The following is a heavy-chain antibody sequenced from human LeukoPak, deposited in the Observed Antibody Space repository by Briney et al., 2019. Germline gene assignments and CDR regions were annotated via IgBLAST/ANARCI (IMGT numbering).Heavy chain of an antibody. CDR2: ISYDGSNK. Sequence: GRSQRLSCAVSGLTFNSYAMHWVRQATGKGLEWVAVISYDGSNKNYADSVKGRFTISRDNSKNTLYLQMNSLRAEDTAVYYCARDRYSGYDAFDIWGQGTMVTVSS. V-gene: IGHV3-30*04. CDR3: ARDRYSGYDAFDI. D-gene: IGHD5-12*01. J-gene: IGHJ3*02. CDR1: GLTFNSYA.